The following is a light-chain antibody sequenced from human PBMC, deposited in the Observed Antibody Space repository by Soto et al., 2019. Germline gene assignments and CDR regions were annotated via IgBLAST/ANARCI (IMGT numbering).Light chain of an antibody. CDR3: HKYNSARVT. J-gene: IGKJ3*01. CDR1: QGISNY. Sequence: DIQMTQSPSSLSASVGDRVTITCRASQGISNYLAWYQQKPGKVPKLMIYAASTLQSVVPSRFSGSGSGTDFTLSISSLQPEDVATYYSHKYNSARVTFGRGTKVDIK. V-gene: IGKV1-27*01. CDR2: AAS.